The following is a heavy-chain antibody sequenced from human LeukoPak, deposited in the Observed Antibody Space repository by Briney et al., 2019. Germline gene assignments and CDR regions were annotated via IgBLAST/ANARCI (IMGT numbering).Heavy chain of an antibody. CDR1: GGSISSGGYY. J-gene: IGHJ4*02. CDR3: AMGPIFGVVIIS. V-gene: IGHV4-30-2*01. D-gene: IGHD3-3*01. Sequence: PSETLSLTCTVSGGSISSGGYYWSWIRQPPGKGLEWIGYIYHSGSTYYNPSLKSRVTISVDRSKNQFSLKLSSVTAADTAVYYCAMGPIFGVVIISWGQGTLVTVSS. CDR2: IYHSGST.